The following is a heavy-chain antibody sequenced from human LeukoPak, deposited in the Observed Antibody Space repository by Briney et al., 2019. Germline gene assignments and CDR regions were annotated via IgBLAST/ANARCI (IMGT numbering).Heavy chain of an antibody. CDR3: ARDLHPLTGYYSTFEY. J-gene: IGHJ4*02. D-gene: IGHD3-9*01. CDR1: GFTFSDYY. CDR2: ISSSGSTI. Sequence: PGGSLRLSCAASGFTFSDYYMSWIRQAPGKGLEWVSYISSSGSTINYADSVKGRFTISRDNAKNSLYLQMNSLRVEDTAVYYCARDLHPLTGYYSTFEYWGQGTMVTVSS. V-gene: IGHV3-11*01.